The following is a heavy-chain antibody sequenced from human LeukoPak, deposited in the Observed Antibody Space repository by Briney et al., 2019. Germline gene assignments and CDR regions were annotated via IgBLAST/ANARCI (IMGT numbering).Heavy chain of an antibody. CDR1: GGSISSYY. J-gene: IGHJ3*02. CDR2: IYYSGST. V-gene: IGHV4-59*01. Sequence: SETLSLTCTVSGGSISSYYWSWIRQPPGKGLEWIGYIYYSGSTNYNPSLKSRVTISVDTSKNQFSLKLSSVTAADTAVYYCASLGYCSSTSCPRGDSDAFDIWGQGTMVTVSS. D-gene: IGHD2-2*01. CDR3: ASLGYCSSTSCPRGDSDAFDI.